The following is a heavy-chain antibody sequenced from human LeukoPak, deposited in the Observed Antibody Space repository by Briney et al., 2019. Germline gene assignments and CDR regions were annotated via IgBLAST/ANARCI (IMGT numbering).Heavy chain of an antibody. CDR1: GGSISSYY. CDR3: ARHYYDILSTPLYFDY. Sequence: KPSETLSLTCTVSGGSISSYYWSWIRQPPGKGLEWIGYIYYSGSTNYNPSLKSRVTISVDTSKNQFSLKLSSVTAADTAVYYCARHYYDILSTPLYFDYWGQGTLITVSS. J-gene: IGHJ4*02. V-gene: IGHV4-59*08. D-gene: IGHD3-9*01. CDR2: IYYSGST.